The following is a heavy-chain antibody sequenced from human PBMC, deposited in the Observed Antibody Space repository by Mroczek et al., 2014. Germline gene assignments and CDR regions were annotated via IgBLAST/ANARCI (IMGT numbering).Heavy chain of an antibody. CDR2: ISGSGGST. D-gene: IGHD3-22*01. V-gene: IGHV3-23*01. CDR1: GFTFSSYA. J-gene: IGHJ4*02. CDR3: ANYGVGNYYDSSGYYYGQP. Sequence: EVQLLESGGEAWYSLGGSLRLSCAASGFTFSSYAMSWVRQAPGKGLEWVSAISGSGGSTYYADSVKGRFTISRDNSKNTLYLQMNSLRAEDTAVYYCANYGVGNYYDSSGYYYGQPWGQGTLVTVSS.